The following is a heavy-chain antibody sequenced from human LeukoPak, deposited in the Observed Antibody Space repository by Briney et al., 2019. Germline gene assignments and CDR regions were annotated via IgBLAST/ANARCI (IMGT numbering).Heavy chain of an antibody. CDR2: INHSGST. D-gene: IGHD1-14*01. CDR3: ARHLTSTYYYYGMDV. Sequence: PSETLSLTCAVYGGSFSGYYWSWIRQPPGKGLEWIGEINHSGSTNYNPSLKSRVTISVDTSKNQFSLKLSSVTAADTAVYYCARHLTSTYYYYGMDVWGQGTTVTVSS. J-gene: IGHJ6*02. CDR1: GGSFSGYY. V-gene: IGHV4-34*01.